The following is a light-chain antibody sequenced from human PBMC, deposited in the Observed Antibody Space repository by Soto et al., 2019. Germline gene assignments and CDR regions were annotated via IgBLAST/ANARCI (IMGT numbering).Light chain of an antibody. CDR1: QSISSW. V-gene: IGKV1-5*01. CDR2: DAS. Sequence: DIQMTQSPSTLSASVGDRVTITCRASQSISSWLAWYQQKPRKAPKLLIYDASSLESGVPSRFSGSGSGTEFTLNISSLQPDDLSAYYCQQYNSYSLTFGQGTKLEIK. CDR3: QQYNSYSLT. J-gene: IGKJ1*01.